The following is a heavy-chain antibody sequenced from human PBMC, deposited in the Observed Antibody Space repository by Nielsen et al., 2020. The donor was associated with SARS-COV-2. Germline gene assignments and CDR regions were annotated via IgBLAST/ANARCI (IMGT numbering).Heavy chain of an antibody. D-gene: IGHD5/OR15-5a*01. V-gene: IGHV3-30-3*01. CDR3: ARLYVSDPQNYYYYGVDI. CDR1: GFGFSSYA. CDR2: ISPNGGND. Sequence: GESLKISCEASGFGFSSYAMHWVRQPPGKGLQWVAVISPNGGNDYYADSVKGRFTISRDNSRDMLYLEMNSLGAEDTAVYYCARLYVSDPQNYYYYGVDIWGQGIAVTVSS. J-gene: IGHJ6*02.